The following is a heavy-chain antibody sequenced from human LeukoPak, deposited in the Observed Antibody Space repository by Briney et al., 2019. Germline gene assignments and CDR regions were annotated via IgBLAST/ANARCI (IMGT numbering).Heavy chain of an antibody. CDR1: GGSISSGSYY. CDR2: IYYSGST. CDR3: ARDSPSSYNFWSGYSPYYYYYMDV. D-gene: IGHD3-3*01. Sequence: SQTLSLTCTVSGGSISSGSYYWSWIRQPPGKGLEWIGYIYYSGSTNYNPSLKSRVTISVDTSKNQFSLKLSSVTAADTAVYYCARDSPSSYNFWSGYSPYYYYYMDVWGKGTTVTVSS. J-gene: IGHJ6*03. V-gene: IGHV4-61*01.